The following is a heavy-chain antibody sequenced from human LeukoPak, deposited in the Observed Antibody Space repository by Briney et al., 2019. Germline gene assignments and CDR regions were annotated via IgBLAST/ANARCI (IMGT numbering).Heavy chain of an antibody. CDR1: GFTFSSYG. D-gene: IGHD3-10*01. CDR3: VKDGYGSGSYYPYAFDI. Sequence: GGSLRLSCAASGFTFSSYGMSWVRQAPGKGLQWVSAITGSGYSTYYADSVKGRFTISRDNSKNTLYLQMSSLRAEDTAVYFCVKDGYGSGSYYPYAFDIWGQGTMVPVSS. J-gene: IGHJ3*02. V-gene: IGHV3-23*01. CDR2: ITGSGYST.